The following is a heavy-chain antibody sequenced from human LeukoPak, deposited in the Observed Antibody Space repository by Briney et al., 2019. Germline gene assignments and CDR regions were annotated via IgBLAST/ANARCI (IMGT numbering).Heavy chain of an antibody. CDR3: ARVYRYYYYTDV. CDR2: INPNSGGT. J-gene: IGHJ6*03. V-gene: IGHV1-2*02. CDR1: GYTFTGYY. D-gene: IGHD4-11*01. Sequence: ASVKVSCKASGYTFTGYYMHWVRHAPGQGLEWMGWINPNSGGTNYAQKLQGRVTMTTDTSTSTAYMELRSLRSDDTAVYYCARVYRYYYYTDVWGKGTTVTISS.